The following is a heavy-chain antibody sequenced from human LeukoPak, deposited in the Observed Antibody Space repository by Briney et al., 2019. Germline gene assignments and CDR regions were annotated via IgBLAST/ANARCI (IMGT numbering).Heavy chain of an antibody. CDR2: IYDSGST. Sequence: SETLSLTCTVSGGSISGYYWSWIRQPPGEGLEWIGYIYDSGSTNYNPSLKSRVTISVDTSKKQFSLRLSSVTAADTAVYYCARVVHYYDRSGYYYYMDVWGKGTTVTVSS. V-gene: IGHV4-59*12. D-gene: IGHD3-22*01. J-gene: IGHJ6*03. CDR1: GGSISGYY. CDR3: ARVVHYYDRSGYYYYMDV.